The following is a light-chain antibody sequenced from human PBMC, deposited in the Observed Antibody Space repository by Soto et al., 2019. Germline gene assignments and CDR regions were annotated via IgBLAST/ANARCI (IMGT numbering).Light chain of an antibody. CDR1: GSDVGGYNY. CDR3: TSYTSSSTLDV. J-gene: IGLJ1*01. CDR2: EVS. Sequence: QSVLTQPASVSGSPGQSITISCTGTGSDVGGYNYVSWYQQHPGKAPKLMIYEVSNRPLGVSNRFSGSKSGNTASLTISGLQAEDEADYYCTSYTSSSTLDVFGTGTKVAV. V-gene: IGLV2-14*01.